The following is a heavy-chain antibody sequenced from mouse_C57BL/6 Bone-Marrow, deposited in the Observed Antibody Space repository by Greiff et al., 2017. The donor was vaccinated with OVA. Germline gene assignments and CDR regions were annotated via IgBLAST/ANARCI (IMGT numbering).Heavy chain of an antibody. Sequence: QVQLQQPGTELVKPGASVKLSCKASGYTFTSYWMHWVKQRPGQGLEWIGNINPSNGGTNYNEKFKSKATLTVDKSSSTAYMQLSSLTSEDSAVYDCARGVATRWYFDVWGTGTTVTVSS. V-gene: IGHV1-53*01. CDR3: ARGVATRWYFDV. D-gene: IGHD1-1*02. J-gene: IGHJ1*03. CDR1: GYTFTSYW. CDR2: INPSNGGT.